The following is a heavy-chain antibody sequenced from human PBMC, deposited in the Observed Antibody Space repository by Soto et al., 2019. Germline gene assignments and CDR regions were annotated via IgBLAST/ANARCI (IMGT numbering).Heavy chain of an antibody. CDR1: GYTFTSYA. CDR2: INAGNGNT. D-gene: IGHD3-9*01. Sequence: GASVKVSCKASGYTFTSYAMHWVRQAPGQRLEWMGWINAGNGNTKYSQNFQGRVTITRDTSASTAYMELSSLRSEDTAVYYCSRDSYDILTGYNYYYYYYMDVWGKGTTVTVSS. V-gene: IGHV1-3*01. J-gene: IGHJ6*03. CDR3: SRDSYDILTGYNYYYYYYMDV.